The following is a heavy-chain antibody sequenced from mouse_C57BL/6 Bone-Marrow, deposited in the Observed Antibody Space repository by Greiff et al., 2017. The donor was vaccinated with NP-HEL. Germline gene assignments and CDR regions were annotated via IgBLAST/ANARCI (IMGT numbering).Heavy chain of an antibody. V-gene: IGHV14-2*01. CDR3: ARDTTAPFDY. CDR1: GFNIKDYY. Sequence: VQLKQSGAELVKPGASVKLSCTASGFNIKDYYMHWVKQRTEQGLEWIGRIDPEDGETKYAPTFQGKATITADPSSNTAYLQLSSLTSEDTAVYYCARDTTAPFDYWGQGTTLTVSS. CDR2: IDPEDGET. J-gene: IGHJ2*01. D-gene: IGHD1-2*01.